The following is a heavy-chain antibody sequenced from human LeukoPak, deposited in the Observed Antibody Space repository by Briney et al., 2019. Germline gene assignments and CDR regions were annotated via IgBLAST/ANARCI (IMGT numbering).Heavy chain of an antibody. CDR2: INHSGST. Sequence: GSLRLSCATSGFTFSSYWMNWVRQPPGKGLEWIGEINHSGSTNYNPSLKSRVTISVDTSKNQFSLKLSSVTAADTAVYYCARGRGQQLVRGRYWDYWGQGTLVTVSS. CDR1: GFTFSSYW. D-gene: IGHD6-6*01. V-gene: IGHV4-34*01. J-gene: IGHJ4*02. CDR3: ARGRGQQLVRGRYWDY.